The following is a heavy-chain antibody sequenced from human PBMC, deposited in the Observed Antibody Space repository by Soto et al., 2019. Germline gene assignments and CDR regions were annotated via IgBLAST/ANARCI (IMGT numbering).Heavy chain of an antibody. CDR3: AREAQWLVGFDWFDP. D-gene: IGHD6-19*01. Sequence: GGSLRLSCAASGFTFSSYSMNWVRQAPGKGLEWVSSISASSTYIYYADSVKGRFTISRDNAKNSLYLQMKSLRAEDTAVYFCAREAQWLVGFDWFDPWGQGTLVTVSS. V-gene: IGHV3-21*01. CDR1: GFTFSSYS. J-gene: IGHJ5*02. CDR2: ISASSTYI.